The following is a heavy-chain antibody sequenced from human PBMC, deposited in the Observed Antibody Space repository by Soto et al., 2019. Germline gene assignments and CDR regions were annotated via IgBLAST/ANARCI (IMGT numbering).Heavy chain of an antibody. CDR1: GYSFTSYW. V-gene: IGHV5-51*01. D-gene: IGHD6-6*01. CDR3: ERQQDSIAARESHYYYGMDV. Sequence: GDSLKISCKGSGYSFTSYWIGWVRQMPGKGLEWMGIIYPGDSDTRYSPSFQGQVTISADKSISTAYLQWSSLKASDTAMYYCERQQDSIAARESHYYYGMDVWGQGTTVTVSS. J-gene: IGHJ6*02. CDR2: IYPGDSDT.